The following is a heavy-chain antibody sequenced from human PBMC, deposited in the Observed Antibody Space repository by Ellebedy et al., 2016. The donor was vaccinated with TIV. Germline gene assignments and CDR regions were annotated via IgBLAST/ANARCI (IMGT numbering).Heavy chain of an antibody. J-gene: IGHJ6*02. V-gene: IGHV3-23*01. CDR2: ISGSGGST. D-gene: IGHD4-23*01. Sequence: PGGSLRLSCAASGFTFSSYAMSWVRQAPGKGLEWVSAISGSGGSTYYADSVKGRFTISRDNSKNTLYLQMNSLRAEDTAVYYCAKSNPSTVVTPFSSGLHYYYYYGMDVWGQGTTVTVSS. CDR3: AKSNPSTVVTPFSSGLHYYYYYGMDV. CDR1: GFTFSSYA.